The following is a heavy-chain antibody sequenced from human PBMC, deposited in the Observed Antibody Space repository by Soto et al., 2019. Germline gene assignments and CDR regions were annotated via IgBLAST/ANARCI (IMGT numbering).Heavy chain of an antibody. CDR3: AHRRDYDFGMGV. CDR2: IYWNDDK. V-gene: IGHV2-5*01. Sequence: SGFAVTIKEKAVGWVRQPPGKALEWLAFIYWNDDKRYSPSLKSRLTITKDTSKNQVVLTVTNMDPVDTATYCCAHRRDYDFGMGVCGQGTTVYVSS. D-gene: IGHD3-16*01. CDR1: GFAVTIKEKA. J-gene: IGHJ6*01.